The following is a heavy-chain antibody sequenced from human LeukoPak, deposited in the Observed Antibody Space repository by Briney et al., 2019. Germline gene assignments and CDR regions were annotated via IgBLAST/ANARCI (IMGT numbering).Heavy chain of an antibody. J-gene: IGHJ4*02. Sequence: PSETLSLTRSVSGGSISSHFWTWIRQPPGKGLEWIAYVDYSGSTNYNPSLKSRVTISVDTSKNQFSLKLSSVTAADTAVYYCARGSRGYYGSGSYLLWGQGTLVTVSS. CDR2: VDYSGST. V-gene: IGHV4-59*11. D-gene: IGHD3-10*01. CDR3: ARGSRGYYGSGSYLL. CDR1: GGSISSHF.